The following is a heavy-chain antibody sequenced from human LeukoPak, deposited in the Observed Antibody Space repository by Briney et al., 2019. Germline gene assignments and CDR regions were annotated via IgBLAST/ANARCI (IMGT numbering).Heavy chain of an antibody. CDR2: IYSTGST. V-gene: IGHV4-61*09. CDR3: AIHGSDTAMAPLVY. Sequence: PSQTLSLTCTVSGGSINSGSYYWNWIRQSAGKGLEWIGHIYSTGSTNCNPSLKSRVTISLDTSKNQFSLELNSVTAADTAVYYCAIHGSDTAMAPLVYWGQGTLVTVSS. J-gene: IGHJ4*02. D-gene: IGHD5-18*01. CDR1: GGSINSGSYY.